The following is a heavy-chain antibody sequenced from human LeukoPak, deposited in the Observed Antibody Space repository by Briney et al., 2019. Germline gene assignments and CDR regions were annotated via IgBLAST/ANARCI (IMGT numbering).Heavy chain of an antibody. CDR2: KSFDGTNE. J-gene: IGHJ1*01. Sequence: SGGSLRLSCTASGFTFSDYAMHWVRQAPGKGLEWVAVKSFDGTNEDSTDSVQGRFIVSRDNSKNTLYLQMNNLRVEDTAVYYCTRNSGWYGLSWGQGTLVTVSS. D-gene: IGHD6-19*01. CDR3: TRNSGWYGLS. CDR1: GFTFSDYA. V-gene: IGHV3-30*03.